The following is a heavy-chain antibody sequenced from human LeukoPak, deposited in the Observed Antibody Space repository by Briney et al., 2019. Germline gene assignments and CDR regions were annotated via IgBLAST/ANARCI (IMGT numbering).Heavy chain of an antibody. CDR3: ARIEIILVGATVFDY. CDR1: GYSISSGYY. V-gene: IGHV4-38-2*02. J-gene: IGHJ4*02. Sequence: SETLSLTCTVSGYSISSGYYWGWIRQPPGKGLEWIGSIYHSGSTYYNPSLKSRVTISVDTSKNQFSLKLSSVTAADTAVYYCARIEIILVGATVFDYWGQGTLVTVSS. D-gene: IGHD1-26*01. CDR2: IYHSGST.